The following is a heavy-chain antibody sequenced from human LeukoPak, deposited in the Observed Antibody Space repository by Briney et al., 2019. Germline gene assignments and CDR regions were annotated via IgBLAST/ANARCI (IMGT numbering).Heavy chain of an antibody. CDR2: LSYSGKT. D-gene: IGHD1-26*01. CDR1: GFTFGDYA. J-gene: IGHJ6*03. Sequence: PGGSLRLSCTASGFTFGDYAMSWFRQAPGKGLEWIGTLSYSGKTYYNPSLKSRVTISIDTSKNQFSLKLTSATAADAAVYYCARDHSSASYTYYYYYMDVWGKGTTVTVSS. V-gene: IGHV4-59*12. CDR3: ARDHSSASYTYYYYYMDV.